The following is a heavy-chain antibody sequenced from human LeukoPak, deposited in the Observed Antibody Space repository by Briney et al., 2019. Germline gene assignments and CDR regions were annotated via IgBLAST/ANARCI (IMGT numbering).Heavy chain of an antibody. J-gene: IGHJ4*02. Sequence: PLASVKVSCKASGYTFTSYGISWVRQAPGQGLEWMGWISAYNGNTNYAQKLQGRVTMTTDESTSTAYMELSSLRSEDTAVYYCASSTTVTNYYFDYWGQGTLVTVSS. CDR3: ASSTTVTNYYFDY. CDR1: GYTFTSYG. V-gene: IGHV1-18*01. CDR2: ISAYNGNT. D-gene: IGHD4-17*01.